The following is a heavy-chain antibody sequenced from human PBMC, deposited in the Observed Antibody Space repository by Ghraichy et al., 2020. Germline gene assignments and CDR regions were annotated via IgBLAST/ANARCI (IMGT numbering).Heavy chain of an antibody. CDR1: GFTFSDHY. Sequence: LSLTCAASGFTFSDHYIDWVRQAPGKGLEWVGRTRDKAKSYTTEYAASVKGRFTISRDDSKNSLYLQMNSLQTEDTAVYFCARGGGAAAGTGYFFGMDVWGQGTTVTVSS. CDR2: TRDKAKSYTT. CDR3: ARGGGAAAGTGYFFGMDV. V-gene: IGHV3-72*01. D-gene: IGHD6-13*01. J-gene: IGHJ6*02.